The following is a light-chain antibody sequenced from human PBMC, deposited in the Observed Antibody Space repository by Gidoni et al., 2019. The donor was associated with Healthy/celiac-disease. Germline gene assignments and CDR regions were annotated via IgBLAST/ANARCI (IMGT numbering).Light chain of an antibody. CDR2: LGS. Sequence: DIVMTQYPLSLPVTPGEPASISCRSSQSLLHSNGYNYLDWYLQKPGQSPQLLIYLGSNRASGVPDRFSGSGSGTDFTLKISRVEAEDVGVYYCMQALQTPFTFGPXTKVDIK. CDR3: MQALQTPFT. J-gene: IGKJ3*01. V-gene: IGKV2-28*01. CDR1: QSLLHSNGYNY.